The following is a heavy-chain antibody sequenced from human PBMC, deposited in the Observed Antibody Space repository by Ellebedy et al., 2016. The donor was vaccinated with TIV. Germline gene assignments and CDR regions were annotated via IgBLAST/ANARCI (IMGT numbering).Heavy chain of an antibody. CDR2: ISWNSGTI. Sequence: SLKISXAASGFTFDDYAMHWVRQAPGKGLEWVSGISWNSGTIGYADSVKGRFTISRDNAKKSLYLQMNSLRHEDTALYYCTKDIRYCDGDCYEVDYFYGFHVWGQGTTVTVSS. CDR3: TKDIRYCDGDCYEVDYFYGFHV. J-gene: IGHJ6*02. D-gene: IGHD2-21*02. V-gene: IGHV3-9*01. CDR1: GFTFDDYA.